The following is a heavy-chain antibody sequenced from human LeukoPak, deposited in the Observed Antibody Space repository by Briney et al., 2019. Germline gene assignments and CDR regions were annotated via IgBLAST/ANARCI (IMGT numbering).Heavy chain of an antibody. CDR1: GGSFSGYY. Sequence: PSETLSLTCGVHGGSFSGYYWSWIRQPPGKGLEWIGEINPRGSTHYNPSLKSRVTLSADTSKNQFSLTLNSVTAADTAVYYCARRRLGYYFDYWGQGTLVTVSS. D-gene: IGHD5-24*01. CDR3: ARRRLGYYFDY. V-gene: IGHV4-34*01. J-gene: IGHJ4*02. CDR2: INPRGST.